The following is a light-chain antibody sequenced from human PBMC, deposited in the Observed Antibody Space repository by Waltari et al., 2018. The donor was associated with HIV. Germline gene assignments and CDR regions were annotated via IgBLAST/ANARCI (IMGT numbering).Light chain of an antibody. Sequence: QAVVTQEPSLTVSPGGTVTLTCESSTGPVTNGHYPYWLQQRPGQAPMTLIFDTTKKRSWTPARFSGSRRGGKAALTLSGAQPDDEAEYYCVLSYNGARVFGGGTRVTVL. CDR3: VLSYNGARV. J-gene: IGLJ3*02. V-gene: IGLV7-46*01. CDR1: TGPVTNGHY. CDR2: DTT.